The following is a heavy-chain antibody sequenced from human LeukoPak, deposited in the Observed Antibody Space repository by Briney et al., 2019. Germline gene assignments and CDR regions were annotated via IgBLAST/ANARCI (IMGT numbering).Heavy chain of an antibody. CDR1: GFTFSSYA. D-gene: IGHD2-2*01. CDR2: TSYDGSNK. V-gene: IGHV3-30*04. CDR3: ARVTYCSSTSCWGMDV. Sequence: GGSLRLSCAASGFTFSSYAMHWVRQAPGKGLEWVAVTSYDGSNKYYADSVKGRFTISRDNSKNTLYLQMNSLRAEDTAVYYCARVTYCSSTSCWGMDVWGKGTTVTVSS. J-gene: IGHJ6*04.